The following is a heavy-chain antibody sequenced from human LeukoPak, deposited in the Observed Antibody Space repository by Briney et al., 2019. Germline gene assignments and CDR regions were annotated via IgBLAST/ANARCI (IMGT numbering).Heavy chain of an antibody. CDR1: GGSISSSSYY. CDR3: ARHQGNYGDYYYYMDV. Sequence: PSETLSLTCTVSGGSISSSSYYWGWIRQPPGKGLEWIRSIYYSGSTYYNPSLKSRVTVSIDTSKNQFSLKLSSVTAADTAVYYCARHQGNYGDYYYYMDVWGKGTTVTVSS. CDR2: IYYSGST. D-gene: IGHD4-17*01. J-gene: IGHJ6*03. V-gene: IGHV4-39*01.